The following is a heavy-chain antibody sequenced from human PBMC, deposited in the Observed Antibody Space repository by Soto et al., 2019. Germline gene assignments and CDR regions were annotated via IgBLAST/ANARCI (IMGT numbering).Heavy chain of an antibody. CDR3: ARGGDWKFDY. V-gene: IGHV4-4*02. CDR2: IYHSGRT. Sequence: QVQLQESGPGLVKPSGTLSLTCAVSGDSISSDKWWSWVRQPPGKGLEWIGEIYHSGRTNCNPSLKSRVTISVEKSKNQFSLVLSSMTAADTAVYYCARGGDWKFDYWGQGSLVTVSS. D-gene: IGHD2-21*02. J-gene: IGHJ4*02. CDR1: GDSISSDKW.